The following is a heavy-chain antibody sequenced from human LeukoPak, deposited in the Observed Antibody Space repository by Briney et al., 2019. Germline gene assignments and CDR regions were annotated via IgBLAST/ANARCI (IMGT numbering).Heavy chain of an antibody. CDR3: ARVIYYYDSSGYSRFDP. J-gene: IGHJ5*02. CDR2: INPNSGGT. CDR1: GYTFTDYY. V-gene: IGHV1-2*02. D-gene: IGHD3-22*01. Sequence: ASVKVSCKASGYTFTDYYMHWVRQAPGQGLEWMGWINPNSGGTNYAQKFQGRVTMTRDTSISTAYMELSRLRSDDTAVYYCARVIYYYDSSGYSRFDPWGQGTLVTVSS.